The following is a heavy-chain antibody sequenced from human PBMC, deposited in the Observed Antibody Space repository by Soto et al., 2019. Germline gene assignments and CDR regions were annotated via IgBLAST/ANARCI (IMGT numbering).Heavy chain of an antibody. Sequence: QVQLVQSGAEVKKPGSSVKVSCKASGGTFSSYAISWVRQAPGQGLEWMGGIIPIFGTANYAQKFQGRDNITAEEAKSTAYNEMNSLGSEDTAVYYFARSQNRAAAGHASGWFDPWGQGTLVTVSS. V-gene: IGHV1-69*01. J-gene: IGHJ5*02. CDR3: ARSQNRAAAGHASGWFDP. D-gene: IGHD6-13*01. CDR2: IIPIFGTA. CDR1: GGTFSSYA.